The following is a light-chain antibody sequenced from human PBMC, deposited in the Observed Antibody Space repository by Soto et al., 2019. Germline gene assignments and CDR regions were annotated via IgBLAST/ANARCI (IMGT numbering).Light chain of an antibody. CDR2: DVN. V-gene: IGLV2-14*03. Sequence: QSVLTQPASVSGSPGQAITISCTGTSSDVGLYNYVSWYQQQPGKAPKLMIYDVNHRPAEVSNRFSGSKSGNTASLTISNLQAKDEADYYCSSYSGISTLVVFGGGTKLTVL. CDR1: SSDVGLYNY. J-gene: IGLJ3*02. CDR3: SSYSGISTLVV.